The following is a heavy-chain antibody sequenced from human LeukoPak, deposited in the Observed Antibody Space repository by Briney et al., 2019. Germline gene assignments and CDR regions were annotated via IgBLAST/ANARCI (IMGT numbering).Heavy chain of an antibody. CDR1: GGSFSGYD. D-gene: IGHD3-10*01. J-gene: IGHJ4*02. CDR3: AICGSGSYYKDY. Sequence: PSETLSLTCVVYGGSFSGYDWSWIRQPPGKGLEWIGEINHSGSTNYNPSLKSRVTISVDTSKNQFSLKLSSVTAADTAVYYCAICGSGSYYKDYWGQGTLVTVSS. CDR2: INHSGST. V-gene: IGHV4-34*01.